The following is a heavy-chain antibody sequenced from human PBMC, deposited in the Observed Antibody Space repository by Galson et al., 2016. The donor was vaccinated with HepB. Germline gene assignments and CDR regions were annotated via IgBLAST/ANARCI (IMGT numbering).Heavy chain of an antibody. J-gene: IGHJ4*02. D-gene: IGHD6-19*01. V-gene: IGHV1-18*01. CDR3: ARDWLVAVFDY. CDR2: ISAYNGNT. Sequence: SVKVSCKASGYTFASYGISWVRQAPGQGLEWMGWISAYNGNTNYAQKPQGRVTMTTDTSTSTAYMESRSLRSDDTAVYYCARDWLVAVFDYWGQGTLVTVSS. CDR1: GYTFASYG.